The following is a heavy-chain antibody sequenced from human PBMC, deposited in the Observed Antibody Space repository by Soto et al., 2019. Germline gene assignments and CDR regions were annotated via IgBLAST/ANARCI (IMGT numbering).Heavy chain of an antibody. V-gene: IGHV1-69*13. CDR1: GGTFSSYA. CDR3: AYLGRSCGGDCYSFYFDY. J-gene: IGHJ4*02. Sequence: ASVKVSCKASGGTFSSYAISWVRQAPGQGLEWMGGIIPIFGTANYAQKFQGRVTITADESTSTAYMELSSLRSEDTAVYYCAYLGRSCGGDCYSFYFDYWGQGTVVTVSS. D-gene: IGHD2-21*02. CDR2: IIPIFGTA.